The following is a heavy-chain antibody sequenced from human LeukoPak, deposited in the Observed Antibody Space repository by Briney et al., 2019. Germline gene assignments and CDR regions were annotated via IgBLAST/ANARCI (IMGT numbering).Heavy chain of an antibody. CDR2: ISSSSSYT. CDR1: GFTFSDYY. CDR3: ARFGEMATNDAFDI. Sequence: GGSLRLSCAASGFTFSDYYMSWIRQAPGKGLEWVSYISSSSSYTNYADSVKGRFTISRDNAKNSLYLQMNSLRAEDAAVYYCARFGEMATNDAFDIWGQGTMVTVSS. J-gene: IGHJ3*02. D-gene: IGHD5-24*01. V-gene: IGHV3-11*06.